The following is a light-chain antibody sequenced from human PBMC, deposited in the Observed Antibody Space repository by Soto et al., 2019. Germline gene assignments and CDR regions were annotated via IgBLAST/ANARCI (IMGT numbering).Light chain of an antibody. CDR2: GAS. Sequence: EVVMTQSPATLSVSPGDRATLSCRASQNVNTNLAWYQQQPGQAPRLLIFGASTWATGIPARLSGSGSGTEFTLTISSLQPEDFAVYYCQQYNNWPLTFGGGTKVEIK. V-gene: IGKV3-15*01. CDR3: QQYNNWPLT. J-gene: IGKJ4*01. CDR1: QNVNTN.